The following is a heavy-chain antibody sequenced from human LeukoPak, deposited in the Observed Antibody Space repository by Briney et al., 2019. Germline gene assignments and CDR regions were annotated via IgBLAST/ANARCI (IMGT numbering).Heavy chain of an antibody. CDR2: ISAYNGNT. CDR3: ARDYWRPVGGTPSHGDY. J-gene: IGHJ4*02. D-gene: IGHD2-15*01. V-gene: IGHV1-18*04. CDR1: GYTFSSYG. Sequence: ASVKVSCKASGYTFSSYGISWVRQAPGQGLEWMGWISAYNGNTNYAQKLQDRVTMTTDTSASTAYMELRSLRSDDTAVYYCARDYWRPVGGTPSHGDYWGQGTLVTVSS.